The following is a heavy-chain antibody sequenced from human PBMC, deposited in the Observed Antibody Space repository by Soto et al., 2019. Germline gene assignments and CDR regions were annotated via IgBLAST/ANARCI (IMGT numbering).Heavy chain of an antibody. D-gene: IGHD3-22*01. CDR2: IIPIFGTA. V-gene: IGHV1-69*13. Sequence: GASVKVSCKASGGTFSSYAISWVRQAPGQGLEWMGGIIPIFGTANYAQKFQGGVTITADESTSTAYMELSSLRSEDTAVYYCARDGQLATVYSSGYFDYWGQGTLVTVSS. CDR3: ARDGQLATVYSSGYFDY. J-gene: IGHJ4*02. CDR1: GGTFSSYA.